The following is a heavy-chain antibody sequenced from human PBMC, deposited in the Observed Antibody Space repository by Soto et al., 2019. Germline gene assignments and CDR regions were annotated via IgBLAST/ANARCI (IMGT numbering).Heavy chain of an antibody. D-gene: IGHD3-10*01. Sequence: GGSLRLSCAASGFTFSNAWMSWVRQAPGKGLEWVGRIKSKTDGGTTDYAAPVKGRFTISRDDSKNTLYLQMNSLKTEDTAVYYCTTDQRELWFGELFYFDYWGQGTLVTVSS. J-gene: IGHJ4*02. CDR3: TTDQRELWFGELFYFDY. CDR1: GFTFSNAW. CDR2: IKSKTDGGTT. V-gene: IGHV3-15*01.